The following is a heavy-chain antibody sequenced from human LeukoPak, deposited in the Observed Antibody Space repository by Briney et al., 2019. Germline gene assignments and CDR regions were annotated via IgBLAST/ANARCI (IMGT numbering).Heavy chain of an antibody. J-gene: IGHJ5*02. V-gene: IGHV1-18*01. CDR1: GYTFTSYD. Sequence: GASVKVSCKASGYTFTSYDINWVRQAPGQGLEWMGWISAYNGNTNYAQKLQGRVAMTTDTSTSTAYMELRSLRSDDTAVYYCARVGLGAAAGNWFDPWGQGTLVTVSS. CDR3: ARVGLGAAAGNWFDP. CDR2: ISAYNGNT. D-gene: IGHD6-13*01.